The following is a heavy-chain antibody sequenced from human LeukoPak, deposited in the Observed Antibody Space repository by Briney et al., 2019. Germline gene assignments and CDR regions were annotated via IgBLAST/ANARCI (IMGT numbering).Heavy chain of an antibody. J-gene: IGHJ6*03. V-gene: IGHV4-59*01. CDR3: ARVYDSGSQAYFYYMDV. Sequence: SETLSLTCAVYGGSIRGYYWSWIRQPPGKGLEWIGYIYSSGSTNYNPSLKSRVTMSVDTSKNQFSLKVNSVTAADTAVYYCARVYDSGSQAYFYYMDVWGKGTTVTISS. CDR1: GGSIRGYY. D-gene: IGHD3-10*01. CDR2: IYSSGST.